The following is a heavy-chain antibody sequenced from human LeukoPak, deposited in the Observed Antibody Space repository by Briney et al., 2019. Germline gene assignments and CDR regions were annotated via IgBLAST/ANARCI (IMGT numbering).Heavy chain of an antibody. CDR2: INPNSGGT. CDR1: GYTFTSYY. CDR3: ATDSSSSVHFHY. Sequence: GASVKVSCKASGYTFTSYYMHWVRQAPGQGLEWMGWINPNSGGTNYAQKFQGRVTMTRDTSISTAYMELSSLKSDDTAVYYCATDSSSSVHFHYWGQGTLVTVSS. D-gene: IGHD6-13*01. J-gene: IGHJ4*02. V-gene: IGHV1-2*02.